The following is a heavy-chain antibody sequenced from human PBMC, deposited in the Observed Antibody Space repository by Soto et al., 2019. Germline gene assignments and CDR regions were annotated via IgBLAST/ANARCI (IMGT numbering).Heavy chain of an antibody. D-gene: IGHD1-26*01. V-gene: IGHV4-31*03. CDR3: ARDIYSGRFRYFGY. CDR2: IYYSGST. CDR1: GGSISSGDDY. J-gene: IGHJ4*02. Sequence: SETLSLTCTVSGGSISSGDDYWTWIRQHPGKGLEWIGYIYYSGSTYYNPSLKSRVTISVDTSKNQFSLKLSSVTAADTAVYYSARDIYSGRFRYFGYRGQGSLVTVSS.